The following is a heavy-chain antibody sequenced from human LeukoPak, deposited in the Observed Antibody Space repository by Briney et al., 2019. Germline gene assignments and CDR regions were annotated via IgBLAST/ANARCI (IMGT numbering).Heavy chain of an antibody. V-gene: IGHV3-23*01. Sequence: PGGSLRLSCAASGFTFSSYAMSWVRQAPGKGLEWVSAISGSGGSTYYADSVKGRFTISRDNSKNTLYLQMNSLRAEDTAVYYCAKDQKRTFTIFGVVIEALDYWGQGTLVTVSS. CDR1: GFTFSSYA. CDR2: ISGSGGST. D-gene: IGHD3-3*01. J-gene: IGHJ4*02. CDR3: AKDQKRTFTIFGVVIEALDY.